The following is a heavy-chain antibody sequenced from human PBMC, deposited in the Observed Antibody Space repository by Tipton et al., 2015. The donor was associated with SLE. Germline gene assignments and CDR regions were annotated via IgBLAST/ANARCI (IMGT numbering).Heavy chain of an antibody. V-gene: IGHV4-34*01. CDR3: ARVFITGTSRGWVDI. CDR2: ISHAGGT. J-gene: IGHJ3*02. Sequence: GLVKPSETLSLTCAVYGASFSGHYWSWIRQPPGKGLEWIGEISHAGGTYYNPSLKSRVTISADTSKNQFSLRLSSVTAADTAVYYCARVFITGTSRGWVDIWGQGTMVTVSS. CDR1: GASFSGHY. D-gene: IGHD1-7*01.